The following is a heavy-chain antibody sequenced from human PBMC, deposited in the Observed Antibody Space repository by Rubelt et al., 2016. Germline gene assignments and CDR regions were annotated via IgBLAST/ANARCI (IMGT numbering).Heavy chain of an antibody. Sequence: QVTLKESGPVLVKPTETLTLTCIVSGFSLSNARMSVSWIRQPPGKALEWLAHIFSNDEKSYSTSLKSRLTVSKDTPKSQVVLTMTIMDPVEADTYYCTHDAETGTARKPLQYFDYWGQGTLVTVSS. V-gene: IGHV2-26*01. CDR2: IFSNDEK. D-gene: IGHD3-9*01. J-gene: IGHJ4*02. CDR3: THDAETGTARKPLQYFDY. CDR1: GFSLSNARMS.